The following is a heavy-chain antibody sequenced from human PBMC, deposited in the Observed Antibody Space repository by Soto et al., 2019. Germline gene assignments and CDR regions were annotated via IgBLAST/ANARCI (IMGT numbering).Heavy chain of an antibody. CDR2: IYHSGST. V-gene: IGHV4-30-2*01. Sequence: KPSETLSLTCAVSGGSISSGGYSWSWIRQPPGKGLEWIGYIYHSGSTYYNPSLKSRVTISVDRSKNQFSLKLSSVTAADTAVYYCARGVSYDSSGYYFDYWGQGTLVTVSS. CDR3: ARGVSYDSSGYYFDY. D-gene: IGHD3-22*01. J-gene: IGHJ4*02. CDR1: GGSISSGGYS.